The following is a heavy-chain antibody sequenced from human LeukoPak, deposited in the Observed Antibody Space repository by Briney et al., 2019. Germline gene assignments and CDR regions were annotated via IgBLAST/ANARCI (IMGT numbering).Heavy chain of an antibody. CDR2: LSGDGITT. D-gene: IGHD6-13*01. J-gene: IGHJ4*02. Sequence: GGSLRLSCAASDFTFSSHWMYWVRQAPGKGLVWVARLSGDGITTRHADSVKGRFTISRDNAKNTLYLQMNSLRVEDTALYYCARGIASSRSVAIDLWGQGTLVTASS. V-gene: IGHV3-74*01. CDR1: DFTFSSHW. CDR3: ARGIASSRSVAIDL.